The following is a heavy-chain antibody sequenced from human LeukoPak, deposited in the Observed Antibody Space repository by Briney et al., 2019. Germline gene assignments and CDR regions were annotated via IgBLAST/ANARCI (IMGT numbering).Heavy chain of an antibody. CDR3: ARSELLWFGEASNWFDP. J-gene: IGHJ5*02. D-gene: IGHD3-10*01. CDR2: INPNSGGT. CDR1: VYTFTGYY. V-gene: IGHV1-2*02. Sequence: ASVKVSCKASVYTFTGYYMHWVRQAPGQGLEWMGWINPNSGGTNYAQKFQGRVTMTRDTSISTAYMELSRLRSDDTAVYYCARSELLWFGEASNWFDPWGQGTLVTVSS.